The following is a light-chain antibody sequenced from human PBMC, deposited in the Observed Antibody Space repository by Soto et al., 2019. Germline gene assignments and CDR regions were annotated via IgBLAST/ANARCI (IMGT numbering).Light chain of an antibody. CDR2: EAS. CDR1: QSVSSY. V-gene: IGKV3-20*01. CDR3: QQYGSSPRT. Sequence: IVCAQFTAPLFFVPGERNTLSCKASQSVSSYLAWYQQKPGQAPRLLMYEASNRATGIPARFSGGGSGTDFTLTISRLEPEDFAVYYCQQYGSSPRTFGQGTKVDIK. J-gene: IGKJ1*01.